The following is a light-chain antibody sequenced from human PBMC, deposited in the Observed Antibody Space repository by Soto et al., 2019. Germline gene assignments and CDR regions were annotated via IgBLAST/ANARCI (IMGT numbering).Light chain of an antibody. V-gene: IGLV1-44*01. J-gene: IGLJ3*02. CDR3: AAWDDSLNGWV. Sequence: QPVLTQPPSASGTPGQRVTISCSGSRSNIGSNTVNWYQQLPGTAPKVLIYSNNQRPSGVPDRFSGSKSGTSASLAISGLQSDDEADYYCAAWDDSLNGWVFGGGTKLTVL. CDR2: SNN. CDR1: RSNIGSNT.